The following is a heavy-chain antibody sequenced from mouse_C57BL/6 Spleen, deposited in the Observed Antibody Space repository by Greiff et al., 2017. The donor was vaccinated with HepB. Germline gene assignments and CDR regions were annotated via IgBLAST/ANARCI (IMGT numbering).Heavy chain of an antibody. CDR2: ISSGSSTI. J-gene: IGHJ1*03. Sequence: EVKVVESGGGLVKPGGSLKLSCAASGFTFSDYGMHWVRQAPEKGLEWVAYISSGSSTIYYADTVKGRFTISRDNAKNTLFLQMTSLRSEDTAMYYCAMGYYGSSWYFDVWGTGTTVTVSS. V-gene: IGHV5-17*01. CDR1: GFTFSDYG. D-gene: IGHD1-1*01. CDR3: AMGYYGSSWYFDV.